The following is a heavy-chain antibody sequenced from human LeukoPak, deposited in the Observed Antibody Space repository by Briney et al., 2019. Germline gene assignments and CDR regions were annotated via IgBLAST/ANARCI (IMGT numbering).Heavy chain of an antibody. CDR1: GFTFDDYA. CDR3: ARGLSGPDDFWSGYLDY. V-gene: IGHV3-9*01. J-gene: IGHJ4*02. D-gene: IGHD3-3*01. Sequence: GGSLRLSCAASGFTFDDYAMHWVRQAPGKGLEWVSGISWNSGSIGYADSVKGRFTISRDNAKNSPYLQMNSLRAEDTAVYYCARGLSGPDDFWSGYLDYWGQGTLVTVSS. CDR2: ISWNSGSI.